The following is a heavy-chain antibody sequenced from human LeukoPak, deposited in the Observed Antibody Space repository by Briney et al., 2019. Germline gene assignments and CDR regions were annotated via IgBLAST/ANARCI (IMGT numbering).Heavy chain of an antibody. CDR1: GFTFSSYS. Sequence: GGSLRLSCAASGFTFSSYSMNWVRQAPGKRLEWVSSISSSSSYIYYADSVKGRFTISRDNAKNSLYLQMNSLRAEDTAVYYCCGDRSDTAMDFDYWGQGTLVTVSS. CDR2: ISSSSSYI. J-gene: IGHJ4*02. D-gene: IGHD5-18*01. CDR3: CGDRSDTAMDFDY. V-gene: IGHV3-21*01.